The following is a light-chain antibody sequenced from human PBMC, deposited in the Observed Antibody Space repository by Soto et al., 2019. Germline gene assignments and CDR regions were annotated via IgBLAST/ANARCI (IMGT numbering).Light chain of an antibody. CDR2: GAS. J-gene: IGKJ2*01. Sequence: EVVVTRSPGTLSLSPGESATLSCRASQSVYINSLAWYQHKRGRAPRLLIYGASTRATAVPDRFTGSGSGTDFALTFSSLEPEDAAVYYCQQYGDSPFTFGPGTNLDIK. CDR1: QSVYINS. V-gene: IGKV3-20*01. CDR3: QQYGDSPFT.